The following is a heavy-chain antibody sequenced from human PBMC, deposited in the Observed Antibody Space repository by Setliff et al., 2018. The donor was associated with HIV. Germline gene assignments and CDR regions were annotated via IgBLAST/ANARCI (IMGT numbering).Heavy chain of an antibody. Sequence: GESLKISCKASGYTFTSYGISWVRQAPGQGLEWMGWISAYNGNTNYAQKLQGRVTMTTDTSTSTAYMELRSLRSDDTAVYYCARDIVVVVAAPDAFDIWGQGTMVTVSS. CDR1: GYTFTSYG. CDR2: ISAYNGNT. V-gene: IGHV1-18*01. CDR3: ARDIVVVVAAPDAFDI. D-gene: IGHD2-15*01. J-gene: IGHJ3*02.